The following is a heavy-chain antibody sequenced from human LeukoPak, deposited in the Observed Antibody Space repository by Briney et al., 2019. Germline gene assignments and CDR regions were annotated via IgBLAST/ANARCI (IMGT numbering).Heavy chain of an antibody. V-gene: IGHV3-33*06. Sequence: PGRSLRLSCAASGFTFSSHGMHWVRQAPGKGLEWVAVIWYDGSNKYYADSVKGRFTISRDNSKNTLYLQMNSLRAEDTAVYYCAKQRETIFGVVGYYMDVWGKGTTVTVSS. D-gene: IGHD3-3*01. CDR2: IWYDGSNK. CDR1: GFTFSSHG. CDR3: AKQRETIFGVVGYYMDV. J-gene: IGHJ6*03.